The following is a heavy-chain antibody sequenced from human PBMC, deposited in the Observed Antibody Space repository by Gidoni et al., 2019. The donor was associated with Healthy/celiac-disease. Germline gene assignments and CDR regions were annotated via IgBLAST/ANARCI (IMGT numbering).Heavy chain of an antibody. CDR1: GGSIRSGGYY. CDR3: ARGNPTYSSSPDAFDI. V-gene: IGHV4-30-4*01. J-gene: IGHJ3*02. Sequence: QVQLQESGPGLVKPSQTLSLTCAVSGGSIRSGGYYWSWIRQPPGKGLEWIGYIYYSGSTYYNPSLKSRVTISVDTSKNQFSLKLSSVTAADTAVYYCARGNPTYSSSPDAFDIWGQGTMVTVSS. CDR2: IYYSGST. D-gene: IGHD6-6*01.